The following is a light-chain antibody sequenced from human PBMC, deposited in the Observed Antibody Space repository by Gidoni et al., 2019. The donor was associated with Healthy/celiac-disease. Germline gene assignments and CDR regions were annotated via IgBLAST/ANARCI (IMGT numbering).Light chain of an antibody. J-gene: IGKJ1*01. Sequence: ALTQSSGTLSLSPGERAPLSCRSSQSFSISYLALYQQKTGQTPRLLIYCASSRANSSLDRCSGSGSGTDFTLTISRREPEDFAVYYCQQYGSTQCTFGQGTKVEIK. CDR1: QSFSISY. CDR2: CAS. CDR3: QQYGSTQCT. V-gene: IGKV3-20*01.